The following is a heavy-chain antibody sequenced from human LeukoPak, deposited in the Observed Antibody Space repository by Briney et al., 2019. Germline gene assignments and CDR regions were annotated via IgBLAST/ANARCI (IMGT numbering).Heavy chain of an antibody. D-gene: IGHD3-22*01. CDR1: GGSISSGSYY. Sequence: SQTLSLTCTVSGGSISSGSYYWSWIRQPAGKGLEWIGRIYTSGSTNYNPSLKSRVTISVDTSKNQFSLKLSSVTAADTAVYYCARGGSGHYYVVDYWGQGTLVTVSS. V-gene: IGHV4-61*02. CDR3: ARGGSGHYYVVDY. J-gene: IGHJ4*02. CDR2: IYTSGST.